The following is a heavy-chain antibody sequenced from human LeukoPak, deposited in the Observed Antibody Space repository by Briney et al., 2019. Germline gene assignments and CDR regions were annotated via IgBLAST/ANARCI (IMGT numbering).Heavy chain of an antibody. CDR3: ARLRSFYYYMDV. CDR1: GGSFSGYY. CDR2: IYYAGST. J-gene: IGHJ6*03. Sequence: SETLSLTCAVYGGSFSGYYWSWIRQPPGKGLEWIGSIYYAGSTYYNPSLKSRVTISVDTSKNQFSLKLSSVTAPDTAVYYCARLRSFYYYMDVWGKGTTVTVSS. V-gene: IGHV4-34*01.